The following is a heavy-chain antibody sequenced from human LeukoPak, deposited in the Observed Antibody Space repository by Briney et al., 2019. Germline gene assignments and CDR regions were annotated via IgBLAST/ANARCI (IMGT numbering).Heavy chain of an antibody. Sequence: GGSLRLSCAASGFSFTTNWMHWVRQTPGKRLEWVAELNEDGTVKYYVDSVKGRFTISRDNAKNTLYLQMNSLRVEDTAVYYCARISTMVRHYWGQGTLVTVSS. J-gene: IGHJ4*02. V-gene: IGHV3-7*01. CDR3: ARISTMVRHY. D-gene: IGHD3-10*01. CDR1: GFSFTTNW. CDR2: LNEDGTVK.